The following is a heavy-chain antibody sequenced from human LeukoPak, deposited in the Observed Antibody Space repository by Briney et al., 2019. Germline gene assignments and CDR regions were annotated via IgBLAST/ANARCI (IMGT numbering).Heavy chain of an antibody. D-gene: IGHD6-6*01. Sequence: SETLSLTCTVSGGSISTYYWSWIRQPPGKGLEWIGYIYYSGSTNYNPSLKSRVTISVDTSKNQFSLKLSSVTAADTAVYYCRRLHSGSSAFDYSGQGTLVTVSS. CDR3: RRLHSGSSAFDY. J-gene: IGHJ4*02. CDR2: IYYSGST. CDR1: GGSISTYY. V-gene: IGHV4-59*01.